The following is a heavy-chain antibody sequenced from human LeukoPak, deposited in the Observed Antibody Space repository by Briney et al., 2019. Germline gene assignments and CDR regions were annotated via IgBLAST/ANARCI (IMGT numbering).Heavy chain of an antibody. CDR2: IKSDGSAT. D-gene: IGHD3-10*01. CDR3: ARVGGRGSIGGDC. V-gene: IGHV3-74*03. CDR1: GFTFSTYW. J-gene: IGHJ4*02. Sequence: GGSLRLSCAASGFTFSTYWMHWVRQAPGKGLVWVSRIKSDGSATTYADFVKGRFTVSRDNARSKLYLQMRSRRAEDTAMYFGARVGGRGSIGGDCWGQGTLVTVSS.